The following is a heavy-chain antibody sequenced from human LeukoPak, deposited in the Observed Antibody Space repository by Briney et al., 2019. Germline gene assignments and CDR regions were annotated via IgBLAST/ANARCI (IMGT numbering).Heavy chain of an antibody. CDR3: ARRGRLWWQLGFY. CDR2: LYYNGST. J-gene: IGHJ4*02. Sequence: SETLSLTCTVSGGSISSSSYYWGWIRQPPGKGLEWIGSLYYNGSTYYNPSLKSRVTISVDTSKEQFSLKLSSETAADTAVYYCARRGRLWWQLGFYWGQGTLVTVSS. D-gene: IGHD4-23*01. V-gene: IGHV4-39*01. CDR1: GGSISSSSYY.